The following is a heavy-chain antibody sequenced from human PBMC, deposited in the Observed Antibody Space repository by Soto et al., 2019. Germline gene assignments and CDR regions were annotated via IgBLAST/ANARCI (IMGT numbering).Heavy chain of an antibody. D-gene: IGHD6-19*01. CDR1: GCIFGNFW. Sequence: GGSLRLSCAASGCIFGNFWMSWVRQAPGKGLEWVANIKQDGSEKYYVDSLKGRFTLSRDNAKNSRHLQMNSLKAEDTAMYLCARVVYSNGWLFDYWGKGPLVTV. J-gene: IGHJ4*01. CDR2: IKQDGSEK. CDR3: ARVVYSNGWLFDY. V-gene: IGHV3-7*01.